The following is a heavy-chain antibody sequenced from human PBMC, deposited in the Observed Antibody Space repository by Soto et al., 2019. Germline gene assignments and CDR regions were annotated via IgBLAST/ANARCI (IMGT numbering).Heavy chain of an antibody. J-gene: IGHJ4*02. CDR2: IYHSGTI. CDR3: ARAQMATIYFDY. V-gene: IGHV4-59*01. CDR1: GGSFSTYY. D-gene: IGHD5-12*01. Sequence: QVQLQESGPGLVKPSETLSLTCSVSGGSFSTYYWTWIRQTPGKGLEWIGHIYHSGTIRYNPSLRSRVTMSVATSKKQFSLRLNSVTAADTARYYCARAQMATIYFDYWGPGTLVTVSS.